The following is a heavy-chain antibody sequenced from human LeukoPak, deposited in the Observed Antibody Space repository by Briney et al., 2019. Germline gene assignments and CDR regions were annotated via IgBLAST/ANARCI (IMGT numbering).Heavy chain of an antibody. D-gene: IGHD3-22*01. CDR1: GYTFTSYY. V-gene: IGHV1-46*01. CDR2: INPSGGST. CDR3: ARSYDSSGPTFDC. Sequence: ASVKVSCKASGYTFTSYYMHWVRQAPGQGLEWMGIINPSGGSTTYAQKFQGRVTMTRDTSTSTVYMDLSSLRSEDTAVFYCARSYDSSGPTFDCWGQGTLVTVSS. J-gene: IGHJ4*02.